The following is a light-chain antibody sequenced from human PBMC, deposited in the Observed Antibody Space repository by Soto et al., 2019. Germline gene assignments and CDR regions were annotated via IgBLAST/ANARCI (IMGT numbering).Light chain of an antibody. V-gene: IGLV1-44*01. Sequence: QSVLTQPLSASGTPGQRVTISCSGSSSNIGSNTVNWYQQLPGTAPKLLIYSNNQRPSGVPDRFSGSKSGTSASLAISGLQSEDEADYYCAAWDDSLNGVVFGRGTKLTVL. CDR3: AAWDDSLNGVV. CDR1: SSNIGSNT. CDR2: SNN. J-gene: IGLJ2*01.